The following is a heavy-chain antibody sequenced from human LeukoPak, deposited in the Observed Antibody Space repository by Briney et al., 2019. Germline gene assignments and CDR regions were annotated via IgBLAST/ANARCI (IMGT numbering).Heavy chain of an antibody. CDR2: IYSGGST. D-gene: IGHD3-22*01. CDR3: ARAGSWLSYYFDY. CDR1: GFTVSSNY. V-gene: IGHV3-53*01. Sequence: PGGSLRLSWAASGFTVSSNYMNGVRQAPGKGLDWVSVIYSGGSTYYADSVKGRFTISRDNSKNTLYLQMNSLRAEDTAVYYCARAGSWLSYYFDYWGQGTLVTVSS. J-gene: IGHJ4*02.